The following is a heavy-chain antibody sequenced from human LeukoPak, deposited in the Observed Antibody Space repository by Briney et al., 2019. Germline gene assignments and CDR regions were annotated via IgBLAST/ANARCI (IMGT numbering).Heavy chain of an antibody. J-gene: IGHJ5*02. CDR1: GGSISSGDYY. CDR2: IYYSGST. CDR3: ARDKRIAAAGTWFDP. V-gene: IGHV4-30-4*01. Sequence: SETLSLTCTVSGGSISSGDYYWSWIRQPPGKGLKWIGYIYYSGSTYYNPSLKSRVTISVDTSKNQFSLKLSSVTAADTAVYYCARDKRIAAAGTWFDPWGQGTLVTVSS. D-gene: IGHD6-13*01.